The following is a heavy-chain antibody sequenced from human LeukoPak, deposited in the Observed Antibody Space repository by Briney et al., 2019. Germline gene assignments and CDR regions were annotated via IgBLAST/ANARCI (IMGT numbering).Heavy chain of an antibody. D-gene: IGHD6-25*01. V-gene: IGHV3-11*04. CDR2: ISGSGSTI. CDR1: GFTFGDYS. CDR3: ARDQPAGSGGVNWFDP. Sequence: GGSLRLSCAASGFTFGDYSMTWIRQAPGKGLEWVSYISGSGSTIYYADSVKGRFTISRDNAKNSLYLQMNSLRAEDTAVYYCARDQPAGSGGVNWFDPWGQGTLVTVSS. J-gene: IGHJ5*02.